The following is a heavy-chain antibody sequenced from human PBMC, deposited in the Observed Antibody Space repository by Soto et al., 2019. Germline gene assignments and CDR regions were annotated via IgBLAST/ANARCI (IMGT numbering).Heavy chain of an antibody. Sequence: QVQLVESGGGVVQPGRSLRLSCVASGFTFSNNGIHWVRQAPGKGLEWVAVISSDGSKKYYADSVKGRFTISRDNSKNTLYLQRNSLRAEVTAVDDCAMDLYGGSARFDYWGQGTLVTVSS. V-gene: IGHV3-30*03. CDR3: AMDLYGGSARFDY. D-gene: IGHD2-15*01. CDR2: ISSDGSKK. CDR1: GFTFSNNG. J-gene: IGHJ4*02.